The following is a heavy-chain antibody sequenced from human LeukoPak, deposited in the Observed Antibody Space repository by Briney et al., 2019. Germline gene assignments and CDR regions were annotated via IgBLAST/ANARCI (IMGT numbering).Heavy chain of an antibody. D-gene: IGHD3-3*01. CDR3: ARGYYDFWSGYYKTSDY. J-gene: IGHJ4*02. V-gene: IGHV3-66*02. Sequence: PGGSLRLSCAASGFTVSSNYMSWVRQAPGKGLEWVSVIYSGGSTYYADSVKGRFTISRDNSKNTLYLQMNSLRDEDTAVYYCARGYYDFWSGYYKTSDYWGQGTLVTVSS. CDR1: GFTVSSNY. CDR2: IYSGGST.